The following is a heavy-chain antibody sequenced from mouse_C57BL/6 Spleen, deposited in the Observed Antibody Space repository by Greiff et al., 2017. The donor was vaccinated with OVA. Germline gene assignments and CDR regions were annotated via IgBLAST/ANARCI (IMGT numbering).Heavy chain of an antibody. CDR2: IHPNSGST. J-gene: IGHJ4*01. Sequence: QVQLQQPGAELVKPGASVKLSCKASGYTFTSYWMHWVKQRPGQGLEWIGMIHPNSGSTNYNEKFKSKATLTVDKSSSTAYMQLSSLKSEDSAVYYCAREGYYAMDYWGQGTSVTVSS. V-gene: IGHV1-64*01. CDR1: GYTFTSYW. CDR3: AREGYYAMDY.